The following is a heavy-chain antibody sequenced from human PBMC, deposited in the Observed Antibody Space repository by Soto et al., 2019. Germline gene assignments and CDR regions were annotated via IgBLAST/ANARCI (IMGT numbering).Heavy chain of an antibody. CDR2: IHYSGST. V-gene: IGHV4-59*01. CDR1: GDSISGSY. Sequence: SETLSLTCTVSGDSISGSYWSWIRQTPGKVLEWVGYIHYSGSTDYNPSLKSRVTMSVDSAKNQFSLPLSSVTAADTAVYFCTKYRRTDAEGYSFHDWGQGALVTVSS. D-gene: IGHD2-15*01. CDR3: TKYRRTDAEGYSFHD. J-gene: IGHJ4*02.